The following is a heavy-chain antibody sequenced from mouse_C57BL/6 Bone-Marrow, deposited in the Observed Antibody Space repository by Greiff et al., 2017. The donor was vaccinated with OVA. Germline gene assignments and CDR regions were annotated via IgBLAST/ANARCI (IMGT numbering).Heavy chain of an antibody. V-gene: IGHV1-50*01. J-gene: IGHJ3*01. CDR3: ARGGLSGTPFAY. D-gene: IGHD4-1*01. CDR2: IDPSDSYT. Sequence: QVQLQQPGAELVKPGASVKLSCKASGYTFTSYWMQWVKQRPGQGLEWIGEIDPSDSYTNYNQKFKGKATLTVDPSSSTAYMQLSSLTSEDSAVYYCARGGLSGTPFAYWGQGTLVTVSA. CDR1: GYTFTSYW.